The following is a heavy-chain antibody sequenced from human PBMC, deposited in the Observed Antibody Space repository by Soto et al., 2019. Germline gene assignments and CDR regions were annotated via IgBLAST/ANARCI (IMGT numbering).Heavy chain of an antibody. J-gene: IGHJ6*02. V-gene: IGHV1-24*01. CDR1: GYTLTELS. D-gene: IGHD6-6*01. CDR2: FDPEDGET. CDR3: ATGVIAARPGKDYYYYYGMDV. Sequence: AASVKVSCKVSGYTLTELSMHWVRQAPGKGLEWVGGFDPEDGETIYAQKFQGRVTMTEDTSTDTAYMELSSLRSEDTAVYYCATGVIAARPGKDYYYYYGMDVWGQGTTVTVSS.